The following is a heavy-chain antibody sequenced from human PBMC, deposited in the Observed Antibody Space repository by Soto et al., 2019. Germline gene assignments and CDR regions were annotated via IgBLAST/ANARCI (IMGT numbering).Heavy chain of an antibody. J-gene: IGHJ4*02. D-gene: IGHD2-15*01. CDR1: GGSISSGDYY. Sequence: PSETLSLTCTVSGGSISSGDYYWSWIRQPPGKGLEWIGYIYYSGSTYYNPSLKSRVTISLDTSKNQFSLKLSSVTAADTAIYYCARARLRDNFDYWGQGTLVTVSS. CDR2: IYYSGST. CDR3: ARARLRDNFDY. V-gene: IGHV4-30-4*01.